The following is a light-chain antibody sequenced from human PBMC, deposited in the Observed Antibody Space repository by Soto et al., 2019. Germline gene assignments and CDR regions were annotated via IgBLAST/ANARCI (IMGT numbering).Light chain of an antibody. V-gene: IGKV2D-29*02. Sequence: DVVMTQTPLSLSVAPGQPASISCKSSRSLLHITGETFLFWYLQKPGQSPQLLIYEVSTRVSGVPDRISGSGSGTDFTLEISRVETDDVGIYYCMQSAQLPPTFGQGTRLGI. CDR3: MQSAQLPPT. J-gene: IGKJ5*01. CDR2: EVS. CDR1: RSLLHITGETF.